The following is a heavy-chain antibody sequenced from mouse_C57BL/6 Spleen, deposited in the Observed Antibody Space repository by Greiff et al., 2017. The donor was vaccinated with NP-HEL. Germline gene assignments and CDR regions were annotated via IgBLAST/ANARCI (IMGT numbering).Heavy chain of an antibody. CDR2: IYPGDGDT. CDR1: GYAFSSYW. J-gene: IGHJ4*01. V-gene: IGHV1-80*01. D-gene: IGHD1-1*01. CDR3: ARTTTGYYAMDD. Sequence: VQLQQSGAELVKPGASVKISCKASGYAFSSYWMNWVKQRPGKGLEWIGQIYPGDGDTNYNGKFKGKATLTADKSSSTAYMQLSSLTSEDSAFYFCARTTTGYYAMDDWGQGTSVTVSS.